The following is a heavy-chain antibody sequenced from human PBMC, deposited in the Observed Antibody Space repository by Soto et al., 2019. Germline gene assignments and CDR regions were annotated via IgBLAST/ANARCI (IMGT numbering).Heavy chain of an antibody. CDR1: GFTFNTYA. Sequence: GGSLRLSCAASGFTFNTYAMSWVRQAPGKGLEWVSGIITSDGSTYYADSVKGRFTISRDNSRYMVFLQMNSLRADDTAVYYGAKERPSYAYGRGSFDYWSHGTLVTVSS. V-gene: IGHV3-23*01. J-gene: IGHJ4*01. CDR3: AKERPSYAYGRGSFDY. D-gene: IGHD3-10*01. CDR2: IITSDGST.